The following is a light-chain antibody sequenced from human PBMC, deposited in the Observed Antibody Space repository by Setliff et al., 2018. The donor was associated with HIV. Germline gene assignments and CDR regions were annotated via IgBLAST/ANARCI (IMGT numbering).Light chain of an antibody. CDR2: SDN. CDR1: GSNIGANFD. J-gene: IGLJ1*01. V-gene: IGLV1-44*01. Sequence: QSVLTQPPSVSGAPGQRVTISCTGGGSNIGANFDVHWYQQFPGTTPKLLIYSDNQRPSGVPDRFSGSKSGTSASLAISGLQSEDEADYYCSSWDYSLNAYVFGTGTKVTVL. CDR3: SSWDYSLNAYV.